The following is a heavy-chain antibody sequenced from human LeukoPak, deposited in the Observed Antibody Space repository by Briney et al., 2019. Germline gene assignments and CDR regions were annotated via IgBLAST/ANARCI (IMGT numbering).Heavy chain of an antibody. CDR1: GFTFSRYW. Sequence: GGSLRLSCAASGFTFSRYWMSWVRQAPGKGLEWVANIKEDGSVKYYVESVKGRFTIYRDNAKNSLYLQMNSRRAEDTAVYYCAASITMFDYWGQGTLVTVSS. CDR2: IKEDGSVK. J-gene: IGHJ4*02. CDR3: AASITMFDY. V-gene: IGHV3-7*02. D-gene: IGHD3-10*01.